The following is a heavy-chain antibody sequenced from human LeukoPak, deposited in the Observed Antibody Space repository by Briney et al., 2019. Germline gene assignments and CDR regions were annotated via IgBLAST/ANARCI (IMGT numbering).Heavy chain of an antibody. V-gene: IGHV1-18*01. CDR1: GYTFTSYG. CDR2: ISAYNGNT. CDR3: ARDRPITVLRFLEN. J-gene: IGHJ4*02. D-gene: IGHD3-3*01. Sequence: ASVKVSCKASGYTFTSYGISWVRQAPGQGLEWMGWISAYNGNTNYAQKLQGRVTMTTDTSTSTAYMELRSLRSDGTAVYYCARDRPITVLRFLENWGQGTLVTVSS.